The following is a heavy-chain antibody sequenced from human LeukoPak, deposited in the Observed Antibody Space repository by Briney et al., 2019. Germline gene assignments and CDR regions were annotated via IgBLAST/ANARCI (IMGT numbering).Heavy chain of an antibody. CDR1: GFTFSSYW. V-gene: IGHV3-74*01. CDR2: INSDGSST. CDR3: ARANYYDISGYDY. D-gene: IGHD3-22*01. J-gene: IGHJ4*02. Sequence: QPGGSLRLSCAASGFTFSSYWMHWVRQAPGKGLVWVSRINSDGSSTSYADSVKGRFTISRDNAKNTLYLQMNSLRVEDTAVYYCARANYYDISGYDYWGQGTLVTVSS.